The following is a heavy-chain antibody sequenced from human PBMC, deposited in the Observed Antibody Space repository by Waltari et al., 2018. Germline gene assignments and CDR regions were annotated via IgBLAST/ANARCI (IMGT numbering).Heavy chain of an antibody. D-gene: IGHD2-2*01. V-gene: IGHV3-74*01. CDR1: GFICTDCW. Sequence: EVQLVESGGGVVQPGGSLRLSCAASGFICTDCWMHWVRQAPGKGLMWVSRFKSDGSSTAYADFVKGRFTVSRETARNTLYLQMNSLSAEDTAVYYCARGGQVLNWPFDMWGQGTVVTVSS. CDR3: ARGGQVLNWPFDM. CDR2: FKSDGSST. J-gene: IGHJ3*02.